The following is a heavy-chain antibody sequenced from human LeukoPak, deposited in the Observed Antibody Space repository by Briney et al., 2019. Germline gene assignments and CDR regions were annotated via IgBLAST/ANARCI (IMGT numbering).Heavy chain of an antibody. CDR1: GFTFSNYA. V-gene: IGHV3-23*01. Sequence: GGSLRLSCAASGFTFSNYAMNWVRQAPGKGLEWVSAILGSGATYYADPVKGRFTISRDSSKNTLYLQMNSLRVDDTAIYYCDKDREPDSGWNFDYWGQGTLVIVSS. CDR2: ILGSGAT. J-gene: IGHJ4*01. D-gene: IGHD6-19*01. CDR3: DKDREPDSGWNFDY.